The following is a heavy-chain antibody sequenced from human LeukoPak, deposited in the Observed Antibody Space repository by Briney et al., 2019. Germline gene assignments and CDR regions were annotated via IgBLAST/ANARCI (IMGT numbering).Heavy chain of an antibody. CDR2: INHSEST. J-gene: IGHJ4*02. D-gene: IGHD5-12*01. Sequence: SETLSLTCAVYGGSFSGYYWSWVRQPPGKGLEWIGEINHSESTNYNPSLKSRVTISVDTSKNQFSLKLSSVTAADTAVYYCARARGGYDYLDYWGQGTLVTVSS. CDR1: GGSFSGYY. CDR3: ARARGGYDYLDY. V-gene: IGHV4-34*01.